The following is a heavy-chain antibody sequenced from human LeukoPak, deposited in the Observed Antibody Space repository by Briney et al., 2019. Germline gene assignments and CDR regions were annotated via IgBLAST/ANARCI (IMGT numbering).Heavy chain of an antibody. V-gene: IGHV5-51*01. CDR2: IYPGDSDT. CDR1: GYSFTSYW. Sequence: GESLKISCKGSGYSFTSYWVGWVRQMPGKGLEWMGIIYPGDSDTRYSPSFQGQVTISADKSISTAYLQWSSLKASDTAMYYCVAGRYYDFWSGPKDYWGQGTLVTVSS. J-gene: IGHJ4*02. D-gene: IGHD3-3*01. CDR3: VAGRYYDFWSGPKDY.